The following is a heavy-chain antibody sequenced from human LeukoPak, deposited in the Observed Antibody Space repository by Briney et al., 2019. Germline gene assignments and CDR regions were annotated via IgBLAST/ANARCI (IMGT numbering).Heavy chain of an antibody. V-gene: IGHV3-66*01. Sequence: GGSLRLSCAASGFTFSSNYMSWVRQAPGKGLEWVSVIYSGGSTYYTDSVKCRLTISRDHSKDTLYLQMNSLRAEDTAVYYCARGGPAPTTPEVAPNYYYYGMDVWGQGATVTVSS. CDR2: IYSGGST. D-gene: IGHD4-17*01. CDR3: ARGGPAPTTPEVAPNYYYYGMDV. J-gene: IGHJ6*02. CDR1: GFTFSSNY.